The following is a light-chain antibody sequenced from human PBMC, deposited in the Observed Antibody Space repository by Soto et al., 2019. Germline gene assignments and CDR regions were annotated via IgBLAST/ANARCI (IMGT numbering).Light chain of an antibody. CDR1: QSVSSNY. Sequence: EILLTQSPGTLSLSPGERATLSCRASQSVSSNYLAWYQQRPGQAPRLLIYDASSRATGVPDRFSGSGSGTDFTLTISRLKPEDFAVYYCHQYGGSPGTLGQGTKVDIK. CDR3: HQYGGSPGT. V-gene: IGKV3-20*01. J-gene: IGKJ1*01. CDR2: DAS.